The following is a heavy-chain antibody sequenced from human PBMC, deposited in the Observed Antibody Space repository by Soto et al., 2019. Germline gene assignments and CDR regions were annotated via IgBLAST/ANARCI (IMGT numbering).Heavy chain of an antibody. D-gene: IGHD6-13*01. V-gene: IGHV4-34*01. CDR1: GGSFSGYY. J-gene: IGHJ4*02. Sequence: QVQLQQWGAGLLKPSETLSLTCAVYGGSFSGYYWSWIRQPPGKGLEWIGEIKHRGSTNYNPSLKSPVTISVDTSKNQFSLKLSSVTAADTAVYYCARLYGSRGPFDYWGQGTLVTVSS. CDR3: ARLYGSRGPFDY. CDR2: IKHRGST.